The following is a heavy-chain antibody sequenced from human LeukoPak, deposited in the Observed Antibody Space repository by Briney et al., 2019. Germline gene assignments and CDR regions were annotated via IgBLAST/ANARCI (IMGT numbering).Heavy chain of an antibody. V-gene: IGHV3-43*02. CDR2: IRGDGRTT. J-gene: IGHJ4*02. Sequence: GGSLRLSCAASGFTFGDYAMHWVRQAPGKGLEWVSLIRGDGRTTSYAGSVRGRFTISRDNSKNSLYLQMSSLRGEDTAMYYCAKDAVAGTWLHYWGQGTLVPVSS. CDR3: AKDAVAGTWLHY. CDR1: GFTFGDYA. D-gene: IGHD6-19*01.